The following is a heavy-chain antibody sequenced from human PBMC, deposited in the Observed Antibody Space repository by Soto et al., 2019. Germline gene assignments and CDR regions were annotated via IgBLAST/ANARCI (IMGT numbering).Heavy chain of an antibody. D-gene: IGHD5-12*01. Sequence: ASVKVSCKASGYTFTSYYMHWVRQAPGQGLEWMGIINPSGGSTSYAQKFQGRVTMTRDTSTSTVYMELSSLRSEDTAVYYCASPEQRYSGYDPAETYYYYGMDVWG. V-gene: IGHV1-46*01. CDR1: GYTFTSYY. J-gene: IGHJ6*02. CDR3: ASPEQRYSGYDPAETYYYYGMDV. CDR2: INPSGGST.